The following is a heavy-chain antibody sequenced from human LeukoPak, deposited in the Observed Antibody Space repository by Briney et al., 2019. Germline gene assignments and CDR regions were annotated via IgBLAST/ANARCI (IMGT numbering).Heavy chain of an antibody. J-gene: IGHJ4*02. V-gene: IGHV4-34*01. CDR3: ARLVGIAAHHFDY. CDR2: INHSGST. Sequence: PSETLSLTCAVYGGSFSGYYWSWIRQPPGKGLEWIGEINHSGSTNYNPSLKSRVTISVDTSKNQFSLKLSSVTAADTAVYYCARLVGIAAHHFDYWGQGTLVTVSS. D-gene: IGHD6-25*01. CDR1: GGSFSGYY.